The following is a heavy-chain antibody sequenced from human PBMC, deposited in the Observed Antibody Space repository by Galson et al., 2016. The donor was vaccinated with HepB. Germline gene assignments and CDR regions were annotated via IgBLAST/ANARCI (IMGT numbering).Heavy chain of an antibody. J-gene: IGHJ5*01. Sequence: TLSLTCTVSGGSISSVNYYWSWIRQHPGKGLEWIGYIFYSGTTHYNPSLKSRVTISMDTSKNHFSLKLNSMTAADTAVYYCARTTGDCGGDGSWFDPWGQGTLVTVSS. CDR3: ARTTGDCGGDGSWFDP. V-gene: IGHV4-31*03. D-gene: IGHD2-21*02. CDR1: GGSISSVNYY. CDR2: IFYSGTT.